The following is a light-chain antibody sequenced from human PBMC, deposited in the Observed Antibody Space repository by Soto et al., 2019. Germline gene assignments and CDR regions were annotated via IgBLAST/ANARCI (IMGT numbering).Light chain of an antibody. V-gene: IGLV1-40*01. J-gene: IGLJ2*01. CDR2: GNT. CDR1: SSNIGAGYD. Sequence: QSVLTQPPSVSGAPGQRVTIPCTGSSSNIGAGYDVHWYHQLPGTAPKLLIYGNTKRPSGVPDRFSGYKSGTSASLDITGLQAEDEADYYCQSYDSSLSVIFGGGTKLTVL. CDR3: QSYDSSLSVI.